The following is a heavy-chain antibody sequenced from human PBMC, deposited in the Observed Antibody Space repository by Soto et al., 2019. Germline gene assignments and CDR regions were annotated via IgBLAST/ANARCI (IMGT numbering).Heavy chain of an antibody. V-gene: IGHV1-2*02. CDR1: AYMFTGFY. J-gene: IGHJ4*02. Sequence: GASVKVSCKASAYMFTGFYLHWVRQPPGQGFEWMGWINPNNGVTTYAKNFQGRVTMTRDSSISTAYMELSSLRSDDTAVYFCAAAAIPVAGRHPDFWGQGTVVTVSS. CDR2: INPNNGVT. D-gene: IGHD6-19*01. CDR3: AAAAIPVAGRHPDF.